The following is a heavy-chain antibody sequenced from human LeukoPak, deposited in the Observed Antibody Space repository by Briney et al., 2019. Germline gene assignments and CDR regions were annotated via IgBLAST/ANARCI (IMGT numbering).Heavy chain of an antibody. V-gene: IGHV4-4*02. J-gene: IGHJ6*03. CDR2: IYHSGST. D-gene: IGHD3-22*01. CDR3: ARAGSYYYDSSGYYYPYYMDV. CDR1: GGSISSSNW. Sequence: SETLSLTCAVSGGSISSSNWWSWVRPPPGKGLEWIGEIYHSGSTNYNPSLKSRVTISVDKSKNQFSLKLSSVTAADTAVYYCARAGSYYYDSSGYYYPYYMDVWGKGTTVTISS.